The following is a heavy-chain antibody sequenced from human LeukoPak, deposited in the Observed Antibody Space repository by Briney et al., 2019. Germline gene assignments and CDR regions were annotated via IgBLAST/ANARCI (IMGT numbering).Heavy chain of an antibody. CDR1: GFTFSSYA. CDR3: AKPDIVVVVAATTFDY. Sequence: GGSLRLSCAASGFTFSSYAMSWVRQAPGKGLEWVSAIGGSGGSTYYADSVKGRFTISRDNSKNTLYLQMNSLRAEDTAVYYCAKPDIVVVVAATTFDYWGQGTLVTVSS. V-gene: IGHV3-23*01. D-gene: IGHD2-15*01. J-gene: IGHJ4*02. CDR2: IGGSGGST.